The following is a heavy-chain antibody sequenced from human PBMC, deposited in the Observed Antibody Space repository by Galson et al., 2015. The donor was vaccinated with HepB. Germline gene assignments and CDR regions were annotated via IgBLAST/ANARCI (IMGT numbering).Heavy chain of an antibody. Sequence: SLRLSCAASGLPFSDYYMSWIRQGSGKGLEWLSYISTSGDTIYYAASVKGRFTTSRDNAKNSLYLQMNSLRAEDTAVYYCARAALGWFDPWGQGTLVTVSS. V-gene: IGHV3-11*01. J-gene: IGHJ5*02. D-gene: IGHD6-25*01. CDR3: ARAALGWFDP. CDR1: GLPFSDYY. CDR2: ISTSGDTI.